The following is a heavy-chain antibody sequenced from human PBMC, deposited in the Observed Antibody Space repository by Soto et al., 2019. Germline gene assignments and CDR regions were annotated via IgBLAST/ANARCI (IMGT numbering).Heavy chain of an antibody. J-gene: IGHJ4*02. CDR3: ARDRYYYDSRGYYFDY. D-gene: IGHD3-22*01. CDR1: GLTFKSDS. V-gene: IGHV3-21*01. CDR2: ISSSSSYI. Sequence: GGSLRLALASSGLTFKSDSMNWVRQSTGKGLEWVSSISSSSSYIYYADSVKGRFTISRDNAKNSLYLQMNSLRAEDTAVYYCARDRYYYDSRGYYFDYWGQGTLVTSPQ.